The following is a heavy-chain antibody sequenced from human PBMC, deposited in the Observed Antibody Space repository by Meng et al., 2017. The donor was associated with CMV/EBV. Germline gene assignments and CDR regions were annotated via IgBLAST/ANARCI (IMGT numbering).Heavy chain of an antibody. D-gene: IGHD3-10*01. J-gene: IGHJ4*02. Sequence: GGSLRLSCAASGFTFSSYAMSWVRQAPGKGLEWVSVIYSGGSSTYYADSVKGRFTISRDNSKNTLYLQMNSLRAEDTAVYYCAKDHPYYYGSGSYSGGYYFDYWGQGTLVTVSS. CDR3: AKDHPYYYGSGSYSGGYYFDY. CDR2: IYSGGSST. V-gene: IGHV3-23*03. CDR1: GFTFSSYA.